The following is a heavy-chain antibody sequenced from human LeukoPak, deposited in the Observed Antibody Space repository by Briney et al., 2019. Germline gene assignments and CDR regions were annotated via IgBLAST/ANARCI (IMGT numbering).Heavy chain of an antibody. CDR1: GFTFDDYG. V-gene: IGHV3-20*04. CDR2: TNWNGGST. D-gene: IGHD6-6*01. J-gene: IGHJ5*02. CDR3: ARAKSIAARKDWFDP. Sequence: GGSLRLSCAASGFTFDDYGMSWVRQAPGKGLEWVSGTNWNGGSTGYADSVKGRFTISRDNAKNSLYLQMNSLRAEDTALYYCARAKSIAARKDWFDPWGQGTLVTVPS.